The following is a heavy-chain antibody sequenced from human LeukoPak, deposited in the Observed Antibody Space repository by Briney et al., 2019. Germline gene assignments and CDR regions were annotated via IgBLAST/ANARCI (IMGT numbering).Heavy chain of an antibody. CDR2: IYYSGST. V-gene: IGHV4-39*07. J-gene: IGHJ4*02. CDR3: ASIVGATSADY. Sequence: KPSETLSLTCTVSGGSIGSSSYYWGWIRQPPGKGLEWIASIYYSGSTYYNPSLKSRVTISVDTSKNQFSLKLSSVTAADTAVYYCASIVGATSADYWGQGTLVTVSS. CDR1: GGSIGSSSYY. D-gene: IGHD1-26*01.